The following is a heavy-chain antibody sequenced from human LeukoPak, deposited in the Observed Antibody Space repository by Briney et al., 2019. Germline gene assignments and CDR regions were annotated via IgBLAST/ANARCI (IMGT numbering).Heavy chain of an antibody. CDR3: ARGPINSNPGT. Sequence: GVSLRLFCAASGFTFSTYWMHWVRHAPGRGLVWVSRVSADGSSTTSADSVKGRFTISRDDAKNTLYLHMNSLRAEDTVIYYCARGPINSNPGTWGQGTLVTVSS. CDR1: GFTFSTYW. J-gene: IGHJ5*02. V-gene: IGHV3-74*01. D-gene: IGHD2/OR15-2a*01. CDR2: VSADGSST.